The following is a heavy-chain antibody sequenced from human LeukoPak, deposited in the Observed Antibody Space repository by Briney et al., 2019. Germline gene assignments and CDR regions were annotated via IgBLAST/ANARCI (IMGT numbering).Heavy chain of an antibody. CDR3: ARTANSNYDILTGTGNWFDP. CDR1: GGSFSGYY. CDR2: INHSGST. D-gene: IGHD3-9*01. V-gene: IGHV4-34*01. J-gene: IGHJ5*02. Sequence: SETLSLTCAVYGGSFSGYYWSWIRQPPGKGLEWIGEINHSGSTNYNPSLKSRVTISADTSKNQFSLKLSSVTAADTAVYYCARTANSNYDILTGTGNWFDPWGQGTLVTVSS.